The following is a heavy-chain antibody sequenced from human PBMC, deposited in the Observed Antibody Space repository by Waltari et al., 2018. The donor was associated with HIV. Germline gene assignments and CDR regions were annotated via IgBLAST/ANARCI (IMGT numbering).Heavy chain of an antibody. CDR2: LIPTFGVE. V-gene: IGHV1-69*01. CDR3: ARDRVVYGDPMMLDNNWSDP. Sequence: VQLVQSGPGVAKPGSSVQISCKASGAHFSHYEIIWLRQAPGEGFEWMGGLIPTFGVEQYAQKFQGRVTITADESTRTNYLELTGLTSDDTAVYYCARDRVVYGDPMMLDNNWSDPWGQGTQVTVSS. J-gene: IGHJ5*02. D-gene: IGHD4-17*01. CDR1: GAHFSHYE.